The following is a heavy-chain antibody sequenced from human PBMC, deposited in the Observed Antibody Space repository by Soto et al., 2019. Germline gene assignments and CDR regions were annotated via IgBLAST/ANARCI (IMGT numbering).Heavy chain of an antibody. J-gene: IGHJ4*02. V-gene: IGHV3-33*01. CDR1: GFTFSSYG. D-gene: IGHD3-3*01. CDR2: IWYDGSNK. Sequence: SLRLSCAASGFTFSSYGMHWVRQAPGKGLEWVAVIWYDGSNKYYADSVKGRFTISRDNSKNTLYLQMNSLRTEDTAVYYCARGLSGYLYYFDYWGQGTLVTVSS. CDR3: ARGLSGYLYYFDY.